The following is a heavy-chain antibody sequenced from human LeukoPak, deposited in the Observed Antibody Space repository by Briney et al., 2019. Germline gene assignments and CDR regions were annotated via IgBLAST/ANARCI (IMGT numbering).Heavy chain of an antibody. D-gene: IGHD4-17*01. CDR3: ARRGESTNYGDYRFDS. J-gene: IGHJ4*02. CDR2: ISSTGGNT. V-gene: IGHV3-23*01. Sequence: GGSLRLSCTVSGFTFSSYAMSWVRQAPGKGLEWVSAISSTGGNTYHADSVKGRFTISRDNSKNTLYLQMNRLRVEDTAVYYCARRGESTNYGDYRFDSWGQGTLVIVSS. CDR1: GFTFSSYA.